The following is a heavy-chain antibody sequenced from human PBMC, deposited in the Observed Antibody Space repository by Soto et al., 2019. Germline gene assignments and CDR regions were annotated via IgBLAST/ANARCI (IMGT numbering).Heavy chain of an antibody. V-gene: IGHV5-51*01. CDR1: GYSFTSYW. CDR2: IYPGDSDT. CDR3: ARDIAARPGYYYYGMDV. J-gene: IGHJ6*02. Sequence: GESLKISCKGSGYSFTSYWIGWVRQMPGKGLEWMGVIYPGDSDTRYSPSFQGQVTISADKSISTAYLRWSSLKASDTAMYYCARDIAARPGYYYYGMDVWGQGTTVTVSS. D-gene: IGHD6-6*01.